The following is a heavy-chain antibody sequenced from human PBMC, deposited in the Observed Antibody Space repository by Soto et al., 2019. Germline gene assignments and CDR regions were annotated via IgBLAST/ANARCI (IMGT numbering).Heavy chain of an antibody. V-gene: IGHV3-23*01. J-gene: IGHJ4*02. CDR2: ISGSGGTT. Sequence: EVQLLESGGGLVQPGGSLRISCIGSGFTFSSNAMSWVRQAPGKGLEWVSAISGSGGTTYYADPVKGRFAVSRDNSNNTPKLQMNSLRAQDKSVYYCAKQRAGFGSGSDTYYFDYWGQGTLVTVSS. CDR3: AKQRAGFGSGSDTYYFDY. D-gene: IGHD3-10*01. CDR1: GFTFSSNA.